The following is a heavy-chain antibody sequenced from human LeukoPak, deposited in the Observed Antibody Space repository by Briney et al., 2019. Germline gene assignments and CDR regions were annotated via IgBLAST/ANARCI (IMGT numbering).Heavy chain of an antibody. Sequence: GGSLRLSCAASGFTFDDYAMHWVRQAPGKGLEWVSGISWNSGSIGYADSVKGRFTISRDNAKNSLYLQMNSLRAEDTALYYCAKDLGRWYGSGWFDPWGQGTLVTVSS. D-gene: IGHD6-13*01. J-gene: IGHJ5*02. CDR3: AKDLGRWYGSGWFDP. V-gene: IGHV3-9*01. CDR2: ISWNSGSI. CDR1: GFTFDDYA.